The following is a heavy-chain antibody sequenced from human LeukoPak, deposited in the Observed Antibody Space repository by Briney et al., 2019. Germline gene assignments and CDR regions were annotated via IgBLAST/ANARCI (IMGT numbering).Heavy chain of an antibody. CDR3: AKDRDSSGYSDFDY. Sequence: PGGSLRLSCAASGFPFSSYWMSWVRQAPGKGLEWVANIKQDGGEKFYVDSVKGRFTISRDNAKISLYLQMNSLRAEDTAVYYCAKDRDSSGYSDFDYWGQGTLVTVSS. CDR1: GFPFSSYW. J-gene: IGHJ4*02. D-gene: IGHD3-22*01. V-gene: IGHV3-7*03. CDR2: IKQDGGEK.